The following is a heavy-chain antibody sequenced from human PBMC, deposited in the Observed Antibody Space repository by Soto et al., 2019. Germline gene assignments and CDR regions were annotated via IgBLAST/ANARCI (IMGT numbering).Heavy chain of an antibody. CDR1: GFTFNNYG. Sequence: PGGSLRLSCAASGFTFNNYGMHWFRQAPGKGLEWVAIISYDGSDKSYADSVKRRFTISRDNAKNSLFLQMNSLRAEDTAPYYCARPTYYYDSSGPPAYWGQGTLVTVSS. D-gene: IGHD3-22*01. J-gene: IGHJ4*02. CDR3: ARPTYYYDSSGPPAY. CDR2: ISYDGSDK. V-gene: IGHV3-30*03.